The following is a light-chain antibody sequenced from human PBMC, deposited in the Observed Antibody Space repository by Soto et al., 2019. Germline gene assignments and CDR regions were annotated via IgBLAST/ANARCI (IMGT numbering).Light chain of an antibody. CDR1: QGISNY. CDR3: QRSTSAPLT. V-gene: IGKV1-27*01. J-gene: IGKJ3*01. Sequence: DIQMTQSPSSLSASVGDRVTITCRASQGISNYLAWYQQKPGEAPKLLIYSASTFKSGVPSRFSGSGSGTEFTLTISSLQPEDVATDYCQRSTSAPLTFGPGTKVDI. CDR2: SAS.